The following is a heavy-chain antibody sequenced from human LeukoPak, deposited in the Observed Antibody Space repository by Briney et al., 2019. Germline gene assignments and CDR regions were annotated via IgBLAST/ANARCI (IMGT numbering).Heavy chain of an antibody. CDR2: IYPGDSDT. J-gene: IGHJ6*02. Sequence: GGSLKISFKGSGYRFTSYWIGGGRQMPGKGLEGRGIIYPGDSDTRYSPSFQGQVTISADKSRSTAYLQWSSLKASDTAMYYCARKRYCSSTSCYGMDVWGQGTTVTVSS. V-gene: IGHV5-51*01. D-gene: IGHD2-2*01. CDR1: GYRFTSYW. CDR3: ARKRYCSSTSCYGMDV.